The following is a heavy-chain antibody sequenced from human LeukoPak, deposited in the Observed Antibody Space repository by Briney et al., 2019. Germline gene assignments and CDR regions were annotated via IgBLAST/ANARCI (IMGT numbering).Heavy chain of an antibody. D-gene: IGHD1-26*01. CDR2: IYYSGST. Sequence: PTETLSLTCTVSGVSISSYYWSWIRQPPGKGLEGIGYIYYSGSTNYNPSLKSRVTISVDTSKNQFSLKLSSVTAADTAVYYCARSVGATTAFDIWGQGTMVTVSS. V-gene: IGHV4-59*08. CDR1: GVSISSYY. J-gene: IGHJ3*02. CDR3: ARSVGATTAFDI.